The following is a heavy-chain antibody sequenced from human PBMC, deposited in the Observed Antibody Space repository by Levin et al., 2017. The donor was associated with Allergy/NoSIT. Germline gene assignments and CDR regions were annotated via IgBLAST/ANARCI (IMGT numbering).Heavy chain of an antibody. CDR2: ISTSSSTI. CDR1: GFTFSSYS. V-gene: IGHV3-48*01. J-gene: IGHJ6*02. D-gene: IGHD1-20*01. Sequence: GGSLRLSCAASGFTFSSYSMNWVRQAPGKGLEWVSYISTSSSTIYYADSVRGRFTISRDNAKNSLYLQMNSLRAEDTALYYCAREDITGTPTVSGMDVWGQGTTVTVSS. CDR3: AREDITGTPTVSGMDV.